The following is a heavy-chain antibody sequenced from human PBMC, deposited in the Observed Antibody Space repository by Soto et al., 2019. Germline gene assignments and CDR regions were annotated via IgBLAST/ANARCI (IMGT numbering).Heavy chain of an antibody. Sequence: SETLSLTCAVSGGSISSGGYSWSWIRQPPGKGLEWIGYIYHSGSTYYNPSLKSRVTISVDRSKNQFSLKLSSVTAADTAVYYCAREPPNCGGDCPFDYWGQGTLVTVSS. CDR3: AREPPNCGGDCPFDY. D-gene: IGHD2-21*02. V-gene: IGHV4-30-2*01. CDR2: IYHSGST. J-gene: IGHJ4*02. CDR1: GGSISSGGYS.